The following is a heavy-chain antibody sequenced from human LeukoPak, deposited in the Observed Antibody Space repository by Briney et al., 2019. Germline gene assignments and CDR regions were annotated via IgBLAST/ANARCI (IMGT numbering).Heavy chain of an antibody. V-gene: IGHV3-21*01. Sequence: GGSLRLSCTASGFTFRDYTINWVRQAPGKGLEWVSAIDKSGTFIKYADSVKGRFTVSRDNAKNSLFLQMNSLKVEDTAVYYCARDFNFDYWGQGTLVTVSS. J-gene: IGHJ4*02. CDR3: ARDFNFDY. CDR2: IDKSGTFI. CDR1: GFTFRDYT.